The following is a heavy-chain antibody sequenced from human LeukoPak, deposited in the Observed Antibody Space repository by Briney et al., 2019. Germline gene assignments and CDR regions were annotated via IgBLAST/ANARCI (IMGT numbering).Heavy chain of an antibody. CDR2: ISYDGSNK. J-gene: IGHJ4*02. CDR1: GFTFSSYG. Sequence: GRSLRLSCAASGFTFSSYGMHWVRQAPGKGLEWVAVISYDGSNKYYADSVKGRFTISRDNSKNTLYLQMNSLRAEDTAVYYCAKGGVGQIDYWGQGTLVTVSS. D-gene: IGHD1-26*01. CDR3: AKGGVGQIDY. V-gene: IGHV3-30*18.